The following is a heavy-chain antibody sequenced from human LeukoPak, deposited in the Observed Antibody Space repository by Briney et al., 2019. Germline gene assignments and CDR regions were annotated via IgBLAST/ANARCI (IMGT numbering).Heavy chain of an antibody. D-gene: IGHD1-26*01. Sequence: GGSLRLSCAASGFTFSSYWMHWVRQAPGKGLVWVSRINSDGSSTSYADSVRGRFTISRDNAKNTLYLQMNSLRAEDTAGYYCARDVVGATGESCFDYWGQGTLVTVSS. CDR2: INSDGSST. V-gene: IGHV3-74*01. CDR3: ARDVVGATGESCFDY. CDR1: GFTFSSYW. J-gene: IGHJ4*02.